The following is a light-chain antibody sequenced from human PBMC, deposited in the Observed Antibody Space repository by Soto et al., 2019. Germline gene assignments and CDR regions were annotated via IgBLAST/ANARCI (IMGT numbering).Light chain of an antibody. CDR2: DVS. CDR3: SSYTSSSPSVV. V-gene: IGLV2-14*01. J-gene: IGLJ2*01. CDR1: SSDVGGYNY. Sequence: QSALTQPASVSGSPGQSITISCTGTSSDVGGYNYVSWYQQHPGKAPKLMIFDVSNRPSGVSNRFSGSKSGNTASLTISGLQVEDEADYSCSSYTSSSPSVVFGGGTKLTVL.